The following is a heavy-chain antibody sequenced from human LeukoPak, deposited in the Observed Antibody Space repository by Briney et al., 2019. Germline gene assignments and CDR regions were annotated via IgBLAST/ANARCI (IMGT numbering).Heavy chain of an antibody. D-gene: IGHD3-3*01. CDR1: GYTFTSYD. Sequence: ASVKVFCKASGYTFTSYDINWVRQATGQGLEWMGWMNPNSGNTGYAQKFQGRVTMTRNTSISTAYMELSSLRSEDTAVYYCARGNYYDFWSGYYDWFDPWGQGTLVTVSS. V-gene: IGHV1-8*01. J-gene: IGHJ5*02. CDR3: ARGNYYDFWSGYYDWFDP. CDR2: MNPNSGNT.